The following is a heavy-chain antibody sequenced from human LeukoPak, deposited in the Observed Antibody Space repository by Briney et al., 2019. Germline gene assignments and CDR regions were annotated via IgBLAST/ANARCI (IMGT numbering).Heavy chain of an antibody. CDR3: ARACYDFWSGYNSGGYFDY. Sequence: PSQTLSLTCTVSGGSISSGDYYWSWIRQPPGKGLEWIGYIYYSGSTYYNPSLKSRVTISVDTSENQFSLKLSSVTAADTAVYYCARACYDFWSGYNSGGYFDYWGQGTLVTVSS. V-gene: IGHV4-30-4*08. CDR1: GGSISSGDYY. D-gene: IGHD3-3*01. CDR2: IYYSGST. J-gene: IGHJ4*02.